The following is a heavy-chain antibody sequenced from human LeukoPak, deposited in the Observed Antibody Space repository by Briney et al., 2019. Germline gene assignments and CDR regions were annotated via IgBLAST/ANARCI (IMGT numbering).Heavy chain of an antibody. Sequence: PSETLSHTCAVPGGSISSSSYYGGWIRHPPGKWLEWIGIIYYSGSTYYHPSLKGRATIPVDTPKNQFSLKLSSVTAADTAVYYGASTAGFDPWGQGTLVTVSS. CDR3: ASTAGFDP. J-gene: IGHJ5*02. V-gene: IGHV4-39*01. CDR1: GGSISSSSYY. CDR2: IYYSGST.